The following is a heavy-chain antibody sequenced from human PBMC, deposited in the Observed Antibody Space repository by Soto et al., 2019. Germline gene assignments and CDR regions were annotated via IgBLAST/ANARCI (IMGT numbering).Heavy chain of an antibody. V-gene: IGHV3-15*01. CDR2: IDGGKT. J-gene: IGHJ4*02. Sequence: PVGSLRLSCAASGFTFNNARMSWVRQAPGKGLGWVGRIDGGKTDFAAPVEGRFTFSRDDSRNTLFLQMNRLKTEDTGVYYCTSNAAAKVGTLSYWGQGTLVTVSS. D-gene: IGHD1-26*01. CDR1: GFTFNNAR. CDR3: TSNAAAKVGTLSY.